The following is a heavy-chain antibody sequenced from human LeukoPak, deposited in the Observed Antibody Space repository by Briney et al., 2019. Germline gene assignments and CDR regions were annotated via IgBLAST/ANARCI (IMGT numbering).Heavy chain of an antibody. Sequence: ASVKVSCKASGGTFSSYAIGWVRQAPGQGLEWMGRIIPIFGTANYAQKFQGRVTITTDESTSTAYMELSSLRSEDTAVYYCARVYYYGSGSYWNNWFDPWGQGTLVTVSS. CDR1: GGTFSSYA. CDR2: IIPIFGTA. D-gene: IGHD3-10*01. J-gene: IGHJ5*02. CDR3: ARVYYYGSGSYWNNWFDP. V-gene: IGHV1-69*05.